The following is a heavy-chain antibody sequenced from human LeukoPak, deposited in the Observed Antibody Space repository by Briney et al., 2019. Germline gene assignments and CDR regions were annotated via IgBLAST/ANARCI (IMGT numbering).Heavy chain of an antibody. CDR2: INHSGST. CDR1: GGSFSGYY. V-gene: IGHV4-34*01. CDR3: ARDYYDILTGYYPYGMDV. J-gene: IGHJ6*02. D-gene: IGHD3-9*01. Sequence: SETLSLTCAVYGGSFSGYYWSWIRQPPGKGLEWIGEINHSGSTNYNPSLKSRVTISVDTSKNQFSLKLSSVTAADTAVYYCARDYYDILTGYYPYGMDVWGQGTTVTVSS.